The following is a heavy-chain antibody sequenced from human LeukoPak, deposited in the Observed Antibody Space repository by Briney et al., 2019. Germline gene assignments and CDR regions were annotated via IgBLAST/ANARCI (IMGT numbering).Heavy chain of an antibody. D-gene: IGHD2-15*01. CDR3: ASWGGQLGYCSGGSCENWFDP. Sequence: SVKVSCKASGVTFSSYAISWVRQAPGQGLEWMGGIIPIFGTANYAQKFQGRVTITADESTSTAYMELSSLRSEDTAVYYCASWGGQLGYCSGGSCENWFDPWGQGTLVTVSS. CDR1: GVTFSSYA. V-gene: IGHV1-69*13. J-gene: IGHJ5*02. CDR2: IIPIFGTA.